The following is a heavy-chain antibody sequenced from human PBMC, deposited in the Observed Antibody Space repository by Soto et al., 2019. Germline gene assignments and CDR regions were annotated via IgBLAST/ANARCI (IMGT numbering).Heavy chain of an antibody. CDR3: ARGADWLLLADFDY. V-gene: IGHV1-8*01. D-gene: IGHD3-9*01. J-gene: IGHJ4*02. CDR1: GYTFSNHD. CDR2: MNPNSGDT. Sequence: QVQLVQSGAEVKKPGASVRVSCKASGYTFSNHDINWVRQATGQGLEWMGWMNPNSGDTGYAQKFQGRVTMTKNASISTAYMELSSLRSEDTAVYYCARGADWLLLADFDYWGQGTRVTVSS.